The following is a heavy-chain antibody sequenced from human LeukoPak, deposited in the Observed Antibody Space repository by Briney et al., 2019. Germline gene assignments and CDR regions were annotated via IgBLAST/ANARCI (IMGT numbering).Heavy chain of an antibody. Sequence: GGSLRLSCAASGFTFSGSAMHWVRQASGKVLDRVGRIRSKANSYATAYAASVKGRFTISRDDSKNTAYLQMNSLKTEDTAVYYCTILAVAGRDPDYWGQGTLVTVSS. CDR1: GFTFSGSA. D-gene: IGHD6-19*01. V-gene: IGHV3-73*01. CDR2: IRSKANSYAT. J-gene: IGHJ4*02. CDR3: TILAVAGRDPDY.